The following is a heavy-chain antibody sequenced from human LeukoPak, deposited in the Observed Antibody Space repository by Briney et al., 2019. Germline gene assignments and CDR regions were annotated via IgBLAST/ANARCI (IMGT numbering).Heavy chain of an antibody. D-gene: IGHD5-12*01. CDR1: GFTFTSYA. CDR2: ISGGGGST. V-gene: IGHV3-23*01. CDR3: ARASGYSGYDPFDY. J-gene: IGHJ4*02. Sequence: PGGALRLSCAASGFTFTSYAMSWVRQAPGKGLEWVSAISGGGGSTYYADSVKGRFSISRDNSKNTLYLQMNTLRAEDTAVYYCARASGYSGYDPFDYWGQGTLVTVSS.